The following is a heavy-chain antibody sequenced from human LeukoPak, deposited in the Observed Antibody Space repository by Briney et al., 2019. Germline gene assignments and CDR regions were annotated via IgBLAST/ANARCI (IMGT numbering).Heavy chain of an antibody. V-gene: IGHV4-39*01. D-gene: IGHD3-22*01. CDR2: IYYSGST. Sequence: SETLSLTCTVSGGSISSSSCYWGWIRQPPGKGLEWIGSIYYSGSTYYNPSLKSRVTISVDTSKNQFSLKLSSVTAADTAVYYCARSIVRKYYYDSSGYSPCFDYWGQGTLVTVSS. CDR3: ARSIVRKYYYDSSGYSPCFDY. J-gene: IGHJ4*02. CDR1: GGSISSSSCY.